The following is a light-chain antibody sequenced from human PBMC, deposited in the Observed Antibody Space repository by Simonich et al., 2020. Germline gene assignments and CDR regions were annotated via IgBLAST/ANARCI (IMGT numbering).Light chain of an antibody. V-gene: IGLV5-45*01. CDR2: YKSDSEK. CDR3: MIWHGSAWV. Sequence: QAVLTQPASLSASPGASASLTCTLRSGINVGTYRIYWYQQKPGSPPQYLLRYKSDSEKQQGSGVPSRFSGSKDASANAGILLISGLQSEDEADYYCMIWHGSAWVFGGGTKLTVL. J-gene: IGLJ3*02. CDR1: SGINVGTYR.